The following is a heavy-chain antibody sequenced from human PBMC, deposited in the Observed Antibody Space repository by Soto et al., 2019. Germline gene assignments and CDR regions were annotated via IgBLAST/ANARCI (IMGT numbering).Heavy chain of an antibody. Sequence: GGSLRLSCAASGFTFSSYAMGWVRQAPGKGLEWVSGISGSGGSKYYADTVKGRFTISRDNSKNTLYLQMNSLRAEDTAVYYCARGGYCSGGSCYYGLYYYYGMDVWGQGTTVTVSS. D-gene: IGHD2-15*01. CDR3: ARGGYCSGGSCYYGLYYYYGMDV. J-gene: IGHJ6*02. CDR1: GFTFSSYA. V-gene: IGHV3-23*01. CDR2: ISGSGGSK.